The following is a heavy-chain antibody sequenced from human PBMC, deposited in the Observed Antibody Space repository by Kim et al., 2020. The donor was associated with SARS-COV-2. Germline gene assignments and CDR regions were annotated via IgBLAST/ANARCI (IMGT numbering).Heavy chain of an antibody. CDR2: ISYDGSNK. D-gene: IGHD3-10*01. CDR1: GFTFSSYA. J-gene: IGHJ4*02. CDR3: ARGVPDITMVRGVMLFDY. V-gene: IGHV3-30*04. Sequence: GGSLRLSCAASGFTFSSYAMHWVRQAPGKGLEWVAVISYDGSNKYYADSVKGRFTISRDNSKNTLYLQMNSLRAEDTAVYYCARGVPDITMVRGVMLFDYWGQGTLVTVSS.